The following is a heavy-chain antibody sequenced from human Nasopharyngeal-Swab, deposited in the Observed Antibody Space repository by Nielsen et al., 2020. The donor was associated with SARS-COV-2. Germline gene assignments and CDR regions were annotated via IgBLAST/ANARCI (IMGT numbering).Heavy chain of an antibody. D-gene: IGHD3-10*01. Sequence: WIRQPPGKGLEWVAVVSYDGRHKSYADPVKGRFTVSRDNSKNTMYLQMSSLRAEDTAIYYCAKSLRGVSLSFGYYYGLDVWGQGTTVTVSS. V-gene: IGHV3-30*18. CDR2: VSYDGRHK. J-gene: IGHJ6*02. CDR3: AKSLRGVSLSFGYYYGLDV.